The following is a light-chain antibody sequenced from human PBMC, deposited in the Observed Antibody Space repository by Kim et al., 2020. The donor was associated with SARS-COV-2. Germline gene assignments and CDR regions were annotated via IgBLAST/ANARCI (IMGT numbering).Light chain of an antibody. CDR2: DGS. CDR1: SSDDGGYND. J-gene: IGLJ3*02. CDR3: SSYTGSSTLV. Sequence: GRSLTISGTGTSSDDGGYNDVSWYQQQTGKSAKLMIYDGSSRPTGVSNRFSGTKSGNTASLTISGRQAEDEADYYCSSYTGSSTLVFGGGTQLTVL. V-gene: IGLV2-14*04.